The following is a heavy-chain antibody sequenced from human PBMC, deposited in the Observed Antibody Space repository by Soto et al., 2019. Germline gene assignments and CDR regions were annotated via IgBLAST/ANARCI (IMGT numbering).Heavy chain of an antibody. D-gene: IGHD6-13*01. CDR1: GFTFGSYS. CDR3: ARHPERIAQIGWFDP. V-gene: IGHV3-48*01. J-gene: IGHJ5*02. CDR2: ISSSSSTI. Sequence: EVQLVESGGGLVQPGGSLRLSWAASGFTFGSYSMNWVRQAPGKGLEWVSYISSSSSTIYYADSVKGRFTISRDNAKNSLYLQMNSLRAEDTAVYYCARHPERIAQIGWFDPWGQGTLVTVSS.